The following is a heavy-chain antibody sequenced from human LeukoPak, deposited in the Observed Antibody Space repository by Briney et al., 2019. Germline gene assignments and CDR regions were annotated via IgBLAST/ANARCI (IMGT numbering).Heavy chain of an antibody. Sequence: GESLKISCKGSGYSFTSYWIGWVRQMPGKGLEWMGIIYPGDSDTRYSPSFQGQVTTSADKSISTAYLQWSSLKASDTAMYYCARLGLEYSSSSNNYYGMDVWGQGTTVTVSS. V-gene: IGHV5-51*01. CDR2: IYPGDSDT. J-gene: IGHJ6*02. D-gene: IGHD6-6*01. CDR1: GYSFTSYW. CDR3: ARLGLEYSSSSNNYYGMDV.